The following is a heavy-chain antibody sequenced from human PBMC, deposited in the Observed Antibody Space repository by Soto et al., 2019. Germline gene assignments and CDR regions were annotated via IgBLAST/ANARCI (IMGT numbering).Heavy chain of an antibody. CDR2: IIPILGIA. CDR1: GGTFSSYT. V-gene: IGHV1-69*04. J-gene: IGHJ5*02. CDR3: ARDPPGYCSSTSCYGGGTGWFDP. Sequence: SVTVSCKASGGTFSSYTSSWVRQAHGQGLEWMGRIIPILGIANYAQKFQGRVTITADKSTSTAYMELSSLRSEDTAVYYCARDPPGYCSSTSCYGGGTGWFDPWGQGTLVTVSS. D-gene: IGHD2-2*01.